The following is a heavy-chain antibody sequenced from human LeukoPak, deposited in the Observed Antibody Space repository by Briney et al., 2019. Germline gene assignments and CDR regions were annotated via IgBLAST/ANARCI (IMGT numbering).Heavy chain of an antibody. D-gene: IGHD3-22*01. CDR3: ARGYYYDSSGFPSGGEFDY. CDR1: GYTFSSYG. V-gene: IGHV1-18*01. CDR2: IRAYNGNT. J-gene: IGHJ4*02. Sequence: ASVKDSCKASGYTFSSYGISWVRQAPGQGLEWMAWIRAYNGNTNYAQKVQGRVTVTTDTSTSTAYMELRRLRSDDTAVYYCARGYYYDSSGFPSGGEFDYWGQGTLVTVSS.